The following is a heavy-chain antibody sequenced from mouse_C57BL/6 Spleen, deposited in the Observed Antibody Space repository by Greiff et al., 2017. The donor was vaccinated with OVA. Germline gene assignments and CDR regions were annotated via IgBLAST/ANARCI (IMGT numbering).Heavy chain of an antibody. CDR3: ARGDYYGSSLYYYAMDY. J-gene: IGHJ4*01. D-gene: IGHD1-1*01. CDR2: ISYSGST. CDR1: GYSITSGYD. Sequence: EVKLMESGPGMVKPSQSLSLTCTVTGYSITSGYDWHWIRHFPGNKLEWMGYISYSGSTNYNPSLKSRISITHDTSKNHFFLKLNSVTTEDTATYYCARGDYYGSSLYYYAMDYWGQGTSVTVSS. V-gene: IGHV3-1*01.